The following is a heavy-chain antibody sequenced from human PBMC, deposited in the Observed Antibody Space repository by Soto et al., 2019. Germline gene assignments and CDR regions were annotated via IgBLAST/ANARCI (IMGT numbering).Heavy chain of an antibody. Sequence: GSLRLSCAASGFTFSDYYMSWIRRAPGRGLEWVSYISSSGTTIYYADSVKGRFTISRDNAKNSLYLQMKSLRAEDTAVYYCAREPYYDKDAFDIWGQGTMVTVSS. CDR3: AREPYYDKDAFDI. CDR1: GFTFSDYY. D-gene: IGHD3-22*01. J-gene: IGHJ3*02. V-gene: IGHV3-11*01. CDR2: ISSSGTTI.